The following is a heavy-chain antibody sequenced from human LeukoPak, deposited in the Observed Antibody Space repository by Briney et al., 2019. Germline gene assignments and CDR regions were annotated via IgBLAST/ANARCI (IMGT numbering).Heavy chain of an antibody. CDR2: IVVGSGNT. CDR1: GFTFTTSA. Sequence: GTSVKVSCKASGFTFTTSAVQWVRQARGQRLEWIGWIVVGSGNTNYAQKFQERVTITRDMSTSTVYMDLSSQRSEYTAVSYCAAASNYYDRSNYYSYAMDVWGQGTTVTVSS. V-gene: IGHV1-58*01. CDR3: AAASNYYDRSNYYSYAMDV. J-gene: IGHJ6*02. D-gene: IGHD3-22*01.